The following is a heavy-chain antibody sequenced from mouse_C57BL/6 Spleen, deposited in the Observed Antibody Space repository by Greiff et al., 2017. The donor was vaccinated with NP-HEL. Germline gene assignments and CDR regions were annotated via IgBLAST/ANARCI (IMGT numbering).Heavy chain of an antibody. CDR3: ARRAYYGSSSLDFDV. Sequence: QVQLQQSGAELVRPGTSVKVSCKASGYAFTNYLIEWVKQRPGQGLEWIGVINPGSGGTNYNEKFKGKATLTADKSSSTAYMQLSSLTSEDSAVYFCARRAYYGSSSLDFDVWGTGTTVTVSS. CDR1: GYAFTNYL. V-gene: IGHV1-54*01. J-gene: IGHJ1*03. CDR2: INPGSGGT. D-gene: IGHD1-1*01.